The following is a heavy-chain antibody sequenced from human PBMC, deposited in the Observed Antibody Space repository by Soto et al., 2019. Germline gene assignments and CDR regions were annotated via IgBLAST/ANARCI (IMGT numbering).Heavy chain of an antibody. V-gene: IGHV3-21*04. D-gene: IGHD3-22*01. CDR1: GFRFSDYG. Sequence: GVSLRLSCATSGFRFSDYGINWVRQAPGKGLEWVSGITKTGRSTFLADSVRGRFTISRDNAKKSLYLDMNSLRAEDTAVYFCARGRRYYGSTVYDFWGQGTPVTVSS. J-gene: IGHJ4*02. CDR3: ARGRRYYGSTVYDF. CDR2: ITKTGRST.